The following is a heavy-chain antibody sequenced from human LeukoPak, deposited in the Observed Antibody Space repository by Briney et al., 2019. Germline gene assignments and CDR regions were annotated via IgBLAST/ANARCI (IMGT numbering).Heavy chain of an antibody. Sequence: PGGSLRLSCAGSGFTFSSHWMYWVRQAPGKGLVWVSRINSDGSSTTYGDSVRGRFTISRDNAKNTLYLQMDSLRAEDTALYFCASGYTYGYYYLDHWGQGTLVTVSS. CDR2: INSDGSST. D-gene: IGHD5-18*01. V-gene: IGHV3-74*01. J-gene: IGHJ4*02. CDR1: GFTFSSHW. CDR3: ASGYTYGYYYLDH.